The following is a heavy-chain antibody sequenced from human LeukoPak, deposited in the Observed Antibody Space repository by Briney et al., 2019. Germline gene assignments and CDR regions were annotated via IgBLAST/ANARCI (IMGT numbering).Heavy chain of an antibody. V-gene: IGHV1-46*01. CDR1: GYTFTSYY. D-gene: IGHD3-10*01. CDR2: INPSGGST. Sequence: ASVKVSCTASGYTFTSYYMHWVRQAPGQGLEWMGIINPSGGSTSYAQKFQGRVTMTRDTSTSTVYMELSSLRSEDTAVYYCARDITNNWFDPWGQGTLVTVSS. CDR3: ARDITNNWFDP. J-gene: IGHJ5*02.